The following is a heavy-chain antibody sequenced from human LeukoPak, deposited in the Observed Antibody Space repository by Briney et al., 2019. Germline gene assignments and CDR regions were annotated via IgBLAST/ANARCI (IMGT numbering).Heavy chain of an antibody. J-gene: IGHJ4*02. D-gene: IGHD6-13*01. Sequence: GGSLRLSCAASGFTFSSYDMHWVRQATGKGLEWVSAIGTAGDTYYPGSVKGRFTISRENAKNSLYLQMNSLRAGDTAVYYCARLSSGSSSWYDIDYWGQGTLVTVYS. CDR3: ARLSSGSSSWYDIDY. CDR1: GFTFSSYD. V-gene: IGHV3-13*01. CDR2: IGTAGDT.